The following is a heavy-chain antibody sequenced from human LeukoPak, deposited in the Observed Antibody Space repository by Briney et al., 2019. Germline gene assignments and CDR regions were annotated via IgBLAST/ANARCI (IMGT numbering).Heavy chain of an antibody. V-gene: IGHV4-59*01. CDR3: ARGYCSSTSCYYYYYYYMDV. Sequence: PSETLSLTCTVSGGSISSYYWSWIRQPPGKGLEWIGYIYYSGSTNYNPSLKSRVTISVDTSKNQFSLKLSSVTAADTAVYYCARGYCSSTSCYYYYYYYMDVWGKGTTVTVSS. J-gene: IGHJ6*03. CDR1: GGSISSYY. D-gene: IGHD2-2*01. CDR2: IYYSGST.